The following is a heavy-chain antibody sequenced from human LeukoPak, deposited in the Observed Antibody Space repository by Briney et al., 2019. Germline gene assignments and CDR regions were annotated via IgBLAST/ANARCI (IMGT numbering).Heavy chain of an antibody. CDR3: AKASYYDSSGYSPGNY. Sequence: PGGSLRLSCAASGFTFSSYGMHWVRQAPGKGLEWVAVISYDGSNKYYADSVKGRFTISRDNSKNTLYLQMNSLRAEDTAVYYCAKASYYDSSGYSPGNYWGQGTLVTVSS. V-gene: IGHV3-30*18. CDR2: ISYDGSNK. CDR1: GFTFSSYG. D-gene: IGHD3-22*01. J-gene: IGHJ4*02.